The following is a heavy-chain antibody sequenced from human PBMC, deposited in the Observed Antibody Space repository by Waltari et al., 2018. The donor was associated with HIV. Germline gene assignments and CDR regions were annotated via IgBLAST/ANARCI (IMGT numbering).Heavy chain of an antibody. V-gene: IGHV3-33*06. Sequence: QVQLVESGGGVVQPGRSMRLSCGASGFIFSNYGMHWVRQAPGKGLEWVAVILSNGINQSYADSVRGRFTFSRDNSKNPLSLQMNSLRVDDTAIYYCVKEMGPFDAFDIWCHGTTVTVSS. D-gene: IGHD2-8*01. CDR3: VKEMGPFDAFDI. CDR2: ILSNGINQ. J-gene: IGHJ3*02. CDR1: GFIFSNYG.